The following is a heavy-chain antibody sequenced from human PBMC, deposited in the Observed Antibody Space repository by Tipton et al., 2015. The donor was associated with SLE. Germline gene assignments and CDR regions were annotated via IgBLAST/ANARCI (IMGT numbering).Heavy chain of an antibody. D-gene: IGHD1-26*01. Sequence: TLSLTCTVSGGSISSSSYYWGWIRQPPGKGLEWIGDIYYSGSTYYNPSLKSRVTTSVDTSKNQFSLKLRSVTAADTAVYYCARSGSYPYYYYYMDVWGKGTTVTVSS. CDR2: IYYSGST. J-gene: IGHJ6*03. V-gene: IGHV4-39*07. CDR1: GGSISSSSYY. CDR3: ARSGSYPYYYYYMDV.